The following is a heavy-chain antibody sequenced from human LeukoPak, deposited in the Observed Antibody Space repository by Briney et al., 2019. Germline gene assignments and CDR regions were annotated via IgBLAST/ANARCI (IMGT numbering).Heavy chain of an antibody. CDR2: IKQDGSEK. CDR3: ARSRGDY. J-gene: IGHJ4*02. V-gene: IGHV3-7*01. CDR1: GFTFSSYA. Sequence: GGSLRLSCAASGFTFSSYAMSSVRQAPGKGLEWVANIKQDGSEKYYVDSVKGRFTISRDNAKNSLYLQMNSLRAEDTAVYYCARSRGDYWGQGTLVTVSS. D-gene: IGHD3-10*01.